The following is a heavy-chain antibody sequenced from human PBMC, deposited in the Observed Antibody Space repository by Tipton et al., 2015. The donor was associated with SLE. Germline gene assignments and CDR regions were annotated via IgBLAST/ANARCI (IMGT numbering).Heavy chain of an antibody. CDR1: GYSISSGYY. Sequence: TLSLTCAVSGYSISSGYYWGWIRQPPGKGLEWIGSIYYSGSTYYNPSLKSRVTISVDTSKNQFSLKLSSVTAADTAVYYCARDSPQRTWYFDLWGRGTLVTVSS. J-gene: IGHJ2*01. V-gene: IGHV4-38-2*02. CDR2: IYYSGST. CDR3: ARDSPQRTWYFDL.